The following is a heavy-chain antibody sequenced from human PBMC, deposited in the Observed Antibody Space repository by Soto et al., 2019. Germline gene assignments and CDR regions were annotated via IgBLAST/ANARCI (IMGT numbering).Heavy chain of an antibody. CDR3: ARDVPWSGGDWLDP. CDR2: IYYSGST. J-gene: IGHJ5*02. V-gene: IGHV4-30-2*01. D-gene: IGHD3-10*01. CDR1: GVSISSAGDS. Sequence: SETLSLTCTVSGVSISSAGDSWSWIRQPPGKGLEWIGHIYYSGSTYYSPSLKSRVSMSIDRSKNQVSLNLKSVTAADTAVYFCARDVPWSGGDWLDPWGQGTLVTVSS.